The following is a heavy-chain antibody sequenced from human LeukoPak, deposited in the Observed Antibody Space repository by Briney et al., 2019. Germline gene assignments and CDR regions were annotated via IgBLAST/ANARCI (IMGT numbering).Heavy chain of an antibody. J-gene: IGHJ5*02. V-gene: IGHV1-69*13. Sequence: SVKVSCKASGGTFSSYAISWVRQAPGQGLEWMGGIIPIFGTANYAQKFQGRVTITADESTSTAYMELSSLRSEDTAVYYCASCPIRPRYYDFWSATKGWFDPWGQGTLVAVSS. D-gene: IGHD3-3*01. CDR1: GGTFSSYA. CDR3: ASCPIRPRYYDFWSATKGWFDP. CDR2: IIPIFGTA.